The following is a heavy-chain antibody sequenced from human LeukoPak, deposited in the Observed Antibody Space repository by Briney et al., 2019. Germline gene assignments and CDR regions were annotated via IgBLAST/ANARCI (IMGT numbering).Heavy chain of an antibody. D-gene: IGHD2-8*01. V-gene: IGHV4-59*01. Sequence: SETLSLTCTVSGDSISSYYWSWIRQPPGKGLEWIGYIYYSGSTNYNPSLKSRLTISVDTSKNQFSLKPSSVTAADTAVYYCARSYYYFDYWGQGTLVTVSS. J-gene: IGHJ4*02. CDR1: GDSISSYY. CDR3: ARSYYYFDY. CDR2: IYYSGST.